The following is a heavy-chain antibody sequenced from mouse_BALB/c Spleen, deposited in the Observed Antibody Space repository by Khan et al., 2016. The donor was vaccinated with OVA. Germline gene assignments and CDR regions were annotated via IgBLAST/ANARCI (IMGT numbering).Heavy chain of an antibody. V-gene: IGHV3-2*02. CDR2: ISYSGVT. CDR1: GYSITSGSA. J-gene: IGHJ2*01. D-gene: IGHD1-1*01. CDR3: ARGNDYGYYFDY. Sequence: VQLKESGPGLVKPSQSLSLTCTVTGYSITSGSAWNWIRQFPGNKLEWMGYISYSGVTSYTPSLKSRITITRDTSKNQFFLQLNSVTTEDTATYYCARGNDYGYYFDYWGQGTTLTVSS.